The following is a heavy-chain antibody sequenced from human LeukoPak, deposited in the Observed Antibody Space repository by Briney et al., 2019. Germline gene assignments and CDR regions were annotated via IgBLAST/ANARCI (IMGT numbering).Heavy chain of an antibody. CDR3: ARAVSAFGGVIVTPDWFDP. J-gene: IGHJ5*02. Sequence: PGGSLRLSCAASGFTFSRYWMSWVRQAPGKGLEWVANIKQDGSEKYYVDSVKGRFTISRDNAKNSLYLQMNSLRAEDTAVYYCARAVSAFGGVIVTPDWFDPWGQGTLVTVSS. D-gene: IGHD3-16*02. CDR2: IKQDGSEK. V-gene: IGHV3-7*04. CDR1: GFTFSRYW.